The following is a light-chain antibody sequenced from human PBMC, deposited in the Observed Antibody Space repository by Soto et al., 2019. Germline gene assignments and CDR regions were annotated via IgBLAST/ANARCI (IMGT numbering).Light chain of an antibody. CDR1: QSLLHSNGYNY. CDR2: LGS. Sequence: DIVMTQSPLSLPVTPGEPASISCRSNQSLLHSNGYNYLDWYLQKPGQSPQLLIYLGSNRSSGVPDTLSGSGSWAYFTLKISRVEAEDVGVYYCMQALQTQQTVARGTKVDIK. V-gene: IGKV2-28*01. CDR3: MQALQTQQT. J-gene: IGKJ1*01.